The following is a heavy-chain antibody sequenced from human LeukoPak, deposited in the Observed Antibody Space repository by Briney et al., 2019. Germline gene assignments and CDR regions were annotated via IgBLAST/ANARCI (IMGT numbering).Heavy chain of an antibody. Sequence: SETLSLTCTVSGGSISSYYWSWIRQPPGKGLEWIGYIYYSGSTNYNPSLKSRVTISVDTSKNQFSLKLSSVTAADTAVYYCARAPTVTYYFDYWGQGTLVTVSP. CDR3: ARAPTVTYYFDY. V-gene: IGHV4-59*01. CDR1: GGSISSYY. J-gene: IGHJ4*02. D-gene: IGHD4-17*01. CDR2: IYYSGST.